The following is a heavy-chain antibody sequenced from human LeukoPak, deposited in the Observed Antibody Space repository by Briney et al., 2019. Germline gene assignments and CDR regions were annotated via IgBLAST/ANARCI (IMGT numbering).Heavy chain of an antibody. J-gene: IGHJ4*02. CDR3: ARGPRCSGDTCYSQYFDY. D-gene: IGHD2-15*01. V-gene: IGHV1-18*01. CDR1: GYTFTNYG. CDR2: ISSYNGNT. Sequence: ASVTVSCKASGYTFTNYGVSWVRQAPGQGPEGMGWISSYNGNTHYPQKLQDRVTMTTDTSTNTAYMELRSLRSDDTAVYYCARGPRCSGDTCYSQYFDYWGQGTLVTVSS.